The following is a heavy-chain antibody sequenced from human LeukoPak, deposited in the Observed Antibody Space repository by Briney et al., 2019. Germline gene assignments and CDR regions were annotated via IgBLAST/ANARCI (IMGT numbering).Heavy chain of an antibody. CDR2: IRYDGSNQ. CDR1: GFTFSTYG. D-gene: IGHD3-22*01. CDR3: RIGYDSSGYYPPDLFDD. V-gene: IGHV3-30*02. J-gene: IGHJ4*02. Sequence: GGSLRLSCAASGFTFSTYGMHWVRQAPGKGLEWVAFIRYDGSNQYYADSVTGRFTISRDNSKNTLYLQMSNLRVEDTAMYYCRIGYDSSGYYPPDLFDDWGQGTLVTVSS.